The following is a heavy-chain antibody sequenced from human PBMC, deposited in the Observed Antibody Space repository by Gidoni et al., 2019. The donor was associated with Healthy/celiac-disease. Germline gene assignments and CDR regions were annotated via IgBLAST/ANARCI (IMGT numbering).Heavy chain of an antibody. J-gene: IGHJ5*02. CDR1: GGSISSSSYY. CDR2: IYYSGST. CDR3: ARQGGLPAAIRGWFDP. D-gene: IGHD2-2*01. Sequence: QLQLQESGPGLVKPSETLSLTCTVSGGSISSSSYYWGWIRQPPGKGLEWIGSIYYSGSTYYNPSLKSRVTISVDTSKNQFSLKLSSVTAADTAVYYCARQGGLPAAIRGWFDPWGQGTLVTVSS. V-gene: IGHV4-39*01.